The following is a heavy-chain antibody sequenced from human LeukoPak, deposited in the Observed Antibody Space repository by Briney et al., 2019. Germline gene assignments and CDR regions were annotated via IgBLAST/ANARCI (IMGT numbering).Heavy chain of an antibody. CDR3: ARGGLWYYDILTGYYSY. CDR2: INHSGGT. Sequence: SETLSLTCAVYGGSFSGYYWSWIRQPPGKGLEWIGEINHSGGTNYNPSLKSRVTISVDTSKNQFSLKLSSVTAADTAVYYCARGGLWYYDILTGYYSYWGQGTLVTVSS. V-gene: IGHV4-34*01. D-gene: IGHD3-9*01. CDR1: GGSFSGYY. J-gene: IGHJ4*02.